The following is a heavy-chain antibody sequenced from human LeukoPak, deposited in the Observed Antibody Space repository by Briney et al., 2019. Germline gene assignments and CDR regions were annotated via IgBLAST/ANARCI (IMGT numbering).Heavy chain of an antibody. V-gene: IGHV1-2*02. Sequence: ASAKVSCKASGYTFTGYYMHWVRQAPGQGLEWMGWINPNSGGTNHAQKFQGRVTMTRDTSISTAYTELSRLRSDDTAVYYCAREKATNDYYYYGMDVWGQGTTVTVSS. CDR2: INPNSGGT. CDR3: AREKATNDYYYYGMDV. CDR1: GYTFTGYY. D-gene: IGHD5-12*01. J-gene: IGHJ6*02.